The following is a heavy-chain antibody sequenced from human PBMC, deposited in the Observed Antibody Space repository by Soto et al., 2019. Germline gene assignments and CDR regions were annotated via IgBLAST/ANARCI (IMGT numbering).Heavy chain of an antibody. V-gene: IGHV3-23*01. CDR3: VKRSRDGHNSPLDY. D-gene: IGHD1-1*01. CDR2: INGGGGIT. J-gene: IGHJ4*02. Sequence: GGSLRLSCAASGFTFSSHAMNWVRQAPRKGLEWVSDINGGGGITNYADSVKGRFTVSRDNSKNTLYLQLESLRAEDTAIYYCVKRSRDGHNSPLDYWGQGTLVTVPQ. CDR1: GFTFSSHA.